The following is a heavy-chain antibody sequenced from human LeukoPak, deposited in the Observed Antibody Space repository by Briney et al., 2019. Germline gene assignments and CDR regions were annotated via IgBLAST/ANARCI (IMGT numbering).Heavy chain of an antibody. CDR1: GFTFSSYA. D-gene: IGHD3-3*01. CDR3: ASGYYDFWSGYYLGGFDY. J-gene: IGHJ4*02. Sequence: PGGSLRLSCAASGFTFSSYAMHWVRQAPGKGLVWVAVISYDGSNKYYADSVKGRFTISRDNSKNTLYLQMNSLRAEDTAVYYCASGYYDFWSGYYLGGFDYWGQGTLVTVSS. CDR2: ISYDGSNK. V-gene: IGHV3-30*01.